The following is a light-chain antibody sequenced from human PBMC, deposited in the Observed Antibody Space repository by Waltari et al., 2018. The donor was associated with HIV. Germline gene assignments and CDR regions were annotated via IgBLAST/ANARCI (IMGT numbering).Light chain of an antibody. CDR3: MQALQTPLT. CDR1: QSLRHSNGYNY. J-gene: IGKJ4*01. CDR2: LGS. V-gene: IGKV2-28*01. Sequence: DIVMTQSPLSLPVTPGEPASISCRSSQSLRHSNGYNYLDWYLQKPGQSPQLLIYLGSNRASGVPDRFSVSGSGTDFTLKISRVEAEDVGVYYCMQALQTPLTFGGGTKVEIK.